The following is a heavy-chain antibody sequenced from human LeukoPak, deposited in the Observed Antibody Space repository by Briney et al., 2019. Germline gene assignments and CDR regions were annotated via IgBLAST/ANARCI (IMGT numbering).Heavy chain of an antibody. CDR1: GYTFTGYY. J-gene: IGHJ4*02. Sequence: ASVKVSCKASGYTFTGYYMHWVRQAPGQGLEWMGRINPNSGGTNYAQKFQGRVTMTRDTSISTAYMELSRLRSDDTAVYYCARVKISDSSGYNWGQGTIVTVSS. V-gene: IGHV1-2*06. CDR2: INPNSGGT. CDR3: ARVKISDSSGYN. D-gene: IGHD3-22*01.